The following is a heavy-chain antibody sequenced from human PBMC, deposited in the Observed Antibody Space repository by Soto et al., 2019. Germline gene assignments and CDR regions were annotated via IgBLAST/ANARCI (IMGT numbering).Heavy chain of an antibody. J-gene: IGHJ4*02. V-gene: IGHV4-59*01. Sequence: SETLSLTCTVSGGSISGYYWSWIRQPPGKGLEWIGYIYYSGSTSYNPSLKSRVTISLDTSKNQFSLKLRSVTAADTAVYYCARGSDWYREIFWGQGTLVTVSS. D-gene: IGHD6-19*01. CDR1: GGSISGYY. CDR2: IYYSGST. CDR3: ARGSDWYREIF.